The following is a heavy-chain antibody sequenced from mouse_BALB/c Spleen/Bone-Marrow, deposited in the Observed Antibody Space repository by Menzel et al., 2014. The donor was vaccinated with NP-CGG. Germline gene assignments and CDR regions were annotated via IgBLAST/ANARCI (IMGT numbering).Heavy chain of an antibody. CDR3: APYYYGRWFAN. CDR2: IDPANGNI. V-gene: IGHV14-3*02. J-gene: IGHJ3*01. Sequence: EVQLVESGAELVKPGASVKLSCTASGFNIKDTYMHWVKQRPEQGLEWIGRIDPANGNIKYDPKFQGKATITADTSSNTAYLQLSSLTSEDTAVYYCAPYYYGRWFANWGQGTLVTASA. CDR1: GFNIKDTY. D-gene: IGHD1-1*01.